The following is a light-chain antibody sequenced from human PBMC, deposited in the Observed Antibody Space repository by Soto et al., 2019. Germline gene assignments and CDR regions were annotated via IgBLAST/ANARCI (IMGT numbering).Light chain of an antibody. CDR1: QSVSSN. CDR2: GAS. J-gene: IGKJ1*01. CDR3: QQTYTTPWT. Sequence: EIVLTQSPATLSLSPGERATLSCRASQSVSSNLAWYQQKPGQAPRLLIYGASTRATGIPARFSGSGSGTDFALTINSLQPEDFGTIYCQQTYTTPWTFGQGTKVDIK. V-gene: IGKV3-15*01.